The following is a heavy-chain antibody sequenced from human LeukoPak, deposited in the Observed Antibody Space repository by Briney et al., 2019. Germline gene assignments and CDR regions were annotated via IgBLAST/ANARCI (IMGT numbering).Heavy chain of an antibody. D-gene: IGHD1-14*01. V-gene: IGHV3-23*01. J-gene: IGHJ5*02. Sequence: GGSLRLSCTSSGFTLSSDAMAWVRQAPGKGLEWVSSISGSGDVTYYADPVKGRFTISRDNSKNTLYLQMNSLRAEDTAVYYCANKPAGFDPWGQGTLVTVSS. CDR3: ANKPAGFDP. CDR1: GFTLSSDA. CDR2: ISGSGDVT.